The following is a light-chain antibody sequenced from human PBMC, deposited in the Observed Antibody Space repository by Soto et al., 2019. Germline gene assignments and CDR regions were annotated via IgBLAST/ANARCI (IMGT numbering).Light chain of an antibody. Sequence: QSVLTQPASVSGSPGQSITISCTGTSSDVGSYNLVSWFQQLPGKVPKLLIYEGSKRPSGVSNRFSGSKSGDTASLTISGLQADDEADYYCCSYAASSALYVFGPGTKVTVL. CDR2: EGS. CDR3: CSYAASSALYV. J-gene: IGLJ1*01. CDR1: SSDVGSYNL. V-gene: IGLV2-23*01.